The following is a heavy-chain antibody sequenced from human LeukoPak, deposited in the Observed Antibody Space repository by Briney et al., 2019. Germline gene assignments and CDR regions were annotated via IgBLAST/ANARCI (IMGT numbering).Heavy chain of an antibody. CDR2: ISWDGGST. CDR1: GFTFDDYA. Sequence: GGSLRLSCAASGFTFDDYAMHWVRQAPGKGLEWVSLISWDGGSTYYADSVKGRFTISRDNSKNSLYLQMNSLRAEDTALYYCAKAEHPETYGDFYFDYWGQGTLVTVSS. V-gene: IGHV3-43D*03. J-gene: IGHJ4*02. D-gene: IGHD4-17*01. CDR3: AKAEHPETYGDFYFDY.